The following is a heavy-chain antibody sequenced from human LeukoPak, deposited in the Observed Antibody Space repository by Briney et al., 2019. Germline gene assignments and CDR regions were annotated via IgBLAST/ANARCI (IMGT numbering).Heavy chain of an antibody. CDR1: GFPFSSYA. V-gene: IGHV3-23*01. CDR3: AKVKPPYYDSSGYPSLFDY. D-gene: IGHD3-22*01. CDR2: ISGSGDST. Sequence: GGSLRLSCAASGFPFSSYAMSWVRQAPGKGLEWVSAISGSGDSTYYADSVKGRFTISRDNSKNTLYLQMNSLRAEDTAVYYCAKVKPPYYDSSGYPSLFDYWGQGTLVTVSS. J-gene: IGHJ4*02.